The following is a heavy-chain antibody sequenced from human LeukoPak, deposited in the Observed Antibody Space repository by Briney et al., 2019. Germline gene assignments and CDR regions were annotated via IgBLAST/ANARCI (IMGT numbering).Heavy chain of an antibody. CDR2: IRYDGTNK. D-gene: IGHD1-26*01. Sequence: PGGSLRLSCAASGFSFSHYDIHWVRQAPGKGLEWVAFIRYDGTNKYYADSVKGRFTISRDNSKNTLYLQMNSLKAEDTAVFHCAIDYGTPSYYYMDGWGKGTTVTVSS. V-gene: IGHV3-30*02. CDR1: GFSFSHYD. CDR3: AIDYGTPSYYYMDG. J-gene: IGHJ6*03.